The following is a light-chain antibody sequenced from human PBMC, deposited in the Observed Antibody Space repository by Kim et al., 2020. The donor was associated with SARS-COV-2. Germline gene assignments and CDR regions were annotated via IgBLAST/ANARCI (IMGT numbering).Light chain of an antibody. V-gene: IGKV3-15*01. J-gene: IGKJ2*03. CDR2: DTS. CDR3: QSYNNWLPVS. CDR1: QSVSN. Sequence: ELVMTQSTATLSVSAGERATLSCRASQSVSNIAWYQQKPGQAPRVLIYDTSTRATGIPVRFSGSGSGTDLTLTITSLQSEEFAVYYCQSYNNWLPVSFGQRTKLEIK.